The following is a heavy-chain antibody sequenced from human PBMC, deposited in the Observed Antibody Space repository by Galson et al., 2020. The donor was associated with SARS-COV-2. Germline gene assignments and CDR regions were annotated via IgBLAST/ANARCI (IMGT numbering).Heavy chain of an antibody. CDR1: GYTFSNYW. D-gene: IGHD3-9*01. J-gene: IGHJ6*02. V-gene: IGHV5-51*01. CDR2: IYPDDYDT. Sequence: ESLKISCKASGYTFSNYWIAWVRQMPGKGPEWMGIIYPDDYDTRYSPSFQGQVTISAARSISTAYLQWSSLKASDTAMYYCAKVLVPPAKALTGYYFGMEVWGQGTKVTGSS. CDR3: AKVLVPPAKALTGYYFGMEV.